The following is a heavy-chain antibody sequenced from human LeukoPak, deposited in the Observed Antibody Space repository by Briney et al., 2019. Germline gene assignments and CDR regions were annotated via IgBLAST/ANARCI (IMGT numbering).Heavy chain of an antibody. CDR2: INHSGST. CDR3: ARGSALRYFDWLWDY. CDR1: GVSFSGYY. J-gene: IGHJ4*02. V-gene: IGHV4-34*01. Sequence: PSETLSLTCAVYGVSFSGYYWSWIRQPPGKGLEWIGEINHSGSTNYNPSLKSRVTISVDTSKNQFSLKLSSVTAADTAVYYCARGSALRYFDWLWDYWGQGTLVTVSS. D-gene: IGHD3-9*01.